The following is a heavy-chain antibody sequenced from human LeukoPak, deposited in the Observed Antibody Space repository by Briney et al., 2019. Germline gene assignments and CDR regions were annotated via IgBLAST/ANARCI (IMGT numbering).Heavy chain of an antibody. V-gene: IGHV3-23*01. CDR2: ISTSGGNT. J-gene: IGHJ4*02. CDR1: GFTFSSYA. D-gene: IGHD6-13*01. CDR3: AKELQRYSSSPFDY. Sequence: GGSLRLSCAAYGFTFSSYAMSWVRQAPGKGLEWVSAISTSGGNTYYADSVKGRFTISRDNSKNTLYLQMNSLRAEDTAVYYCAKELQRYSSSPFDYWGQGTLVTVSS.